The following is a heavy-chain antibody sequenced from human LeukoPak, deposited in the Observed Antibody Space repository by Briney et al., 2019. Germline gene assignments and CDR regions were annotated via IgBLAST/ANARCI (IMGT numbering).Heavy chain of an antibody. CDR1: GGSISSSSYY. CDR2: IYYSGST. J-gene: IGHJ6*02. Sequence: SETLSLTCIVSGGSISSSSYYWGWIRQPPGKGLEWIGSIYYSGSTYYNPSLKSRVTISVDTSRNQFSLKLSSVTAADTAVYYCARPSYYYDSSGYPLGMDVWGQGTTVTVSS. CDR3: ARPSYYYDSSGYPLGMDV. V-gene: IGHV4-39*01. D-gene: IGHD3-22*01.